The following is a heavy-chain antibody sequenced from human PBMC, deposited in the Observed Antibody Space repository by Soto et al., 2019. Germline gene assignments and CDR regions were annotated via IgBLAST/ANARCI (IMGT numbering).Heavy chain of an antibody. V-gene: IGHV2-5*01. CDR3: AYSSLALRQFHLFLSRFDH. Sequence: SGPTLVNPTQTLTLTCTFSGFSLSPRGVGVGLIRQPPGEALEWLALIFWNDDKRYTPSLRTRLTITKGTSNKQVALQMTNMDPVDKGKYYCAYSSLALRQFHLFLSRFDHWGQGARVTVSS. J-gene: IGHJ4*02. CDR1: GFSLSPRGVG. CDR2: IFWNDDK. D-gene: IGHD2-15*01.